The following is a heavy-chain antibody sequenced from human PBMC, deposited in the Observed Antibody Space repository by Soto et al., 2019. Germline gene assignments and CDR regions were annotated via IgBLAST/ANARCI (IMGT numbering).Heavy chain of an antibody. D-gene: IGHD1-1*01. CDR2: IYYSGST. CDR3: ARGKGVRPRTGYYGMDV. CDR1: GGSISSYY. Sequence: SETLSLTCTGSGGSISSYYWSWIRQPPGKGLEWIGYIYYSGSTNYNPSLKSRVTISVDTSKNQFSLKLSSVTAADTAVYYCARGKGVRPRTGYYGMDVWGQGTTVTVSS. V-gene: IGHV4-59*12. J-gene: IGHJ6*02.